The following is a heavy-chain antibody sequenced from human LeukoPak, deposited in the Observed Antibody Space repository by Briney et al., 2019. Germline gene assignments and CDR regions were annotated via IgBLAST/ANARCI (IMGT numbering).Heavy chain of an antibody. J-gene: IGHJ3*02. V-gene: IGHV3-7*05. CDR3: AREYSSSRLAFDI. CDR1: GFTFSSYW. D-gene: IGHD6-6*01. Sequence: GGSLRLSCAASGFTFSSYWMSWVRQAPGKGLEWVANIRQDGSEKYYVDSVKGRFTISRDNAKNSLYLQMNSLRAEDTAVYYCAREYSSSRLAFDIWGQGTMVTVSS. CDR2: IRQDGSEK.